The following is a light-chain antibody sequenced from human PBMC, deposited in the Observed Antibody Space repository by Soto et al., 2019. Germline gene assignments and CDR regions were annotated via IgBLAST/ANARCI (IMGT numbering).Light chain of an antibody. J-gene: IGLJ1*01. CDR3: SSYTSSTTLYV. Sequence: QSVLTQPASVPGSPGQSITISCTGTSSDVGGYNYVSWYQQNPGKAPKLLIYEVTHRPSGVSDRFSGSKSGNTASLTISGLQAEDEADYYCSSYTSSTTLYVFGSGTKVTVL. V-gene: IGLV2-14*01. CDR2: EVT. CDR1: SSDVGGYNY.